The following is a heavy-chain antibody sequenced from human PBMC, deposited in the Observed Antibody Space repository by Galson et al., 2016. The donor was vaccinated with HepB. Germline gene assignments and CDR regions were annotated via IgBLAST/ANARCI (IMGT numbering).Heavy chain of an antibody. V-gene: IGHV4-59*11. CDR3: GGGVLGYCSGGSCYATSIDY. D-gene: IGHD2-15*01. Sequence: SETLSLTCTVSGASTDSHDWSWIRQPPGKGLEWIGYIYYSGSTKYNPSLKSRVTISADTSKNQFSLKLSSVTAADTAVYYCGGGVLGYCSGGSCYATSIDYWGQGNLVTVSS. CDR1: GASTDSHD. CDR2: IYYSGST. J-gene: IGHJ4*02.